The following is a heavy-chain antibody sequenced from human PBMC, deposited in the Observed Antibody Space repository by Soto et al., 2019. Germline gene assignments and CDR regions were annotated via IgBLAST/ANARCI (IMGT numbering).Heavy chain of an antibody. J-gene: IGHJ6*02. V-gene: IGHV3-66*04. CDR2: IYSGGST. D-gene: IGHD3-9*01. CDR1: GFTVSRNY. Sequence: PGGSLRLSCAASGFTVSRNYMSWVRQAPGKGLEWVSVIYSGGSTYYADSVKGRFTISRDNSKNTLYLQMNSLRAEDTAVYYCARPYYDILSYYYGMDVWGQGTTVTVSS. CDR3: ARPYYDILSYYYGMDV.